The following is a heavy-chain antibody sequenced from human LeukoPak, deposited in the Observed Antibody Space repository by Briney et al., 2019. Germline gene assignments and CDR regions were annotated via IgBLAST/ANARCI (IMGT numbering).Heavy chain of an antibody. V-gene: IGHV1-24*01. J-gene: IGHJ4*02. Sequence: ASVKVSCKVSGYTLTELSMHWVRQAPGKGLEWMGGFDPEDGETIYAQKFQGRVTMTRNTSISTAYMELSSLRSEDTAVYYCARVSLPNRAYSQFAPEGPESYYFDYWGQGTLVTVSS. CDR1: GYTLTELS. CDR3: ARVSLPNRAYSQFAPEGPESYYFDY. D-gene: IGHD3-16*02. CDR2: FDPEDGET.